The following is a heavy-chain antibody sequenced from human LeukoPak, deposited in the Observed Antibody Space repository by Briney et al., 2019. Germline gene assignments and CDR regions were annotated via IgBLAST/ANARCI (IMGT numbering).Heavy chain of an antibody. J-gene: IGHJ6*02. CDR2: INPNSGGT. V-gene: IGHV1-2*02. CDR3: ARDLWFGGYYYYGMDV. D-gene: IGHD3-10*01. CDR1: GYTFTGYY. Sequence: ASVKVSCKASGYTFTGYYMHWVRQAPGQGLEWMGWINPNSGGTNYAQKFQGRVTMTRDTSISTAYMELSRLRSDDTAVYYCARDLWFGGYYYYGMDVWGQGTTVTVSS.